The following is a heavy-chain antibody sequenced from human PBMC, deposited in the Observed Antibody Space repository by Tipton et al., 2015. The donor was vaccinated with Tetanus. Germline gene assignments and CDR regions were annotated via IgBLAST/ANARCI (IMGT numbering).Heavy chain of an antibody. CDR2: INPSGGRT. CDR3: ARSKGGTREYYAIKY. V-gene: IGHV1-46*01. Sequence: QSGPEVKKPGASVNVSCKASGYTFTSYFMQWVRQAPGQGLEWMGIINPSGGRTNYVQKFQGRLTMTRDKSTSTVYMELSSLRSEDTAVYYCARSKGGTREYYAIKYWGQGTLVTVSS. D-gene: IGHD3-3*01. J-gene: IGHJ4*02. CDR1: GYTFTSYF.